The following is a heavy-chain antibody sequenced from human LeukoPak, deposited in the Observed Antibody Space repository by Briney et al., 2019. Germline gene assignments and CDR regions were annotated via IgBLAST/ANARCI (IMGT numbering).Heavy chain of an antibody. CDR3: TRDQTPYY. Sequence: PGGSLRLSCTTSGFTFGDYAMTWVRQAPGKGLGWVGFIASETYGGTAEYAASVKGRFIISRDDSKSIAYLQMNSLKTEDTAVYYCTRDQTPYYWGQGTLVTVSS. CDR1: GFTFGDYA. CDR2: IASETYGGTA. V-gene: IGHV3-49*04. J-gene: IGHJ4*02.